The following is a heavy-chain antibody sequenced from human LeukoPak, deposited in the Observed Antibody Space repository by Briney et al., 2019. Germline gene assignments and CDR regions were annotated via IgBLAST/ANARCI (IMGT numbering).Heavy chain of an antibody. CDR1: GASVSTTAYF. CDR2: IYASGNT. CDR3: ASYREAYDLYPHGLDV. D-gene: IGHD5-24*01. J-gene: IGHJ3*01. V-gene: IGHV4-61*02. Sequence: SETLSLTCSVSGASVSTTAYFWNWIRQPAGEGLEWIGRIYASGNTHYNPSLKSRVTMSLDTSKNQFSLAMNSVTAADSAVYFCASYREAYDLYPHGLDVWGRGTVVTVSS.